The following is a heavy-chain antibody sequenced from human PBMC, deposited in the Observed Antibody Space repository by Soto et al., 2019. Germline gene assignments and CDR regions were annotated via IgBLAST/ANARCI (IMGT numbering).Heavy chain of an antibody. V-gene: IGHV3-48*01. D-gene: IGHD6-19*01. Sequence: EVQLVESGGGLVQPGGSLRLSCAASGFTFSGYSINWVRQAPGKGLEWVSYISSSSSTIYYANSVKGRFTISRDNAKNXLYLQMNSLRAEDTAVYYCARDLSGSSGWYFGMDVWGQGTTVTVSS. CDR3: ARDLSGSSGWYFGMDV. CDR2: ISSSSSTI. CDR1: GFTFSGYS. J-gene: IGHJ6*02.